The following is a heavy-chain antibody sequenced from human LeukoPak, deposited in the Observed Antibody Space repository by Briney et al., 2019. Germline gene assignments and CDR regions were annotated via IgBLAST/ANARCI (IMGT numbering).Heavy chain of an antibody. J-gene: IGHJ4*02. Sequence: GGSLRLSCAASGFTFSSYAMSWVRQAPGKGLEWVASISASSGSTYYADSVKGRFTISRDNSNDTLYLQMNSLRVEDTAVYYCARGNVRGYSYGFGYWGQGSLVTVSS. CDR2: ISASSGST. V-gene: IGHV3-23*01. D-gene: IGHD5-18*01. CDR1: GFTFSSYA. CDR3: ARGNVRGYSYGFGY.